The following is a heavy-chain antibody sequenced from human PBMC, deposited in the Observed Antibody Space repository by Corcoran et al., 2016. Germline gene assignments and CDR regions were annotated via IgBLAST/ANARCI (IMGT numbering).Heavy chain of an antibody. J-gene: IGHJ6*02. V-gene: IGHV5-51*01. D-gene: IGHD4-17*01. CDR1: GYSFTSYW. CDR3: ARHEAGSGDSGDYGRLVSGGMDV. Sequence: EVQLVQSGAEVKKPGESLKISCKGSGYSFTSYWIGWVRQMPGKGLEWMGIIYPGDSDTRYSPSFPGQVTISADKSISTAYLQWSSLKASDTAMYYCARHEAGSGDSGDYGRLVSGGMDVWGQGTTVTVSS. CDR2: IYPGDSDT.